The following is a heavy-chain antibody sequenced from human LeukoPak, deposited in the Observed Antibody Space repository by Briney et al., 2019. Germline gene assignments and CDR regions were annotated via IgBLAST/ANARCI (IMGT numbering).Heavy chain of an antibody. CDR2: ISGGGRI. CDR1: GFTFDTYA. J-gene: IGHJ4*02. Sequence: GGSLTLSCASSGFTFDTYAMHWVRQAPGTGLDGVSGISGGGRIYYADSVHGRFPMSRDNSKNTVDLELHSLRADDTAIYYCVKDLRQWLVGRFEQWGQGSLLTVSS. V-gene: IGHV3-23*01. D-gene: IGHD6-19*01. CDR3: VKDLRQWLVGRFEQ.